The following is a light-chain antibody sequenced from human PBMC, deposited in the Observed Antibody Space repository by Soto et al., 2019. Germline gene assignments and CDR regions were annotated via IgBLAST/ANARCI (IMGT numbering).Light chain of an antibody. V-gene: IGKV1-9*01. Sequence: DIHLTQSPSFLSASVGDRVTVTCRASQDISTYLAWFQQKPGKAPQLLVYPASTLQGGVPSRFSGRGSGTEFSLTISSLQPEDFATYYCQQLRTYTYTFGQGTKLDI. J-gene: IGKJ2*01. CDR2: PAS. CDR1: QDISTY. CDR3: QQLRTYTYT.